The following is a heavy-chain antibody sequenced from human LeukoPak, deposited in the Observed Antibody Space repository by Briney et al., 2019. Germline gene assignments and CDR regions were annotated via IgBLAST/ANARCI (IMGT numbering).Heavy chain of an antibody. CDR3: ARDGSLGDDDYGDYVYGY. V-gene: IGHV1-69*01. J-gene: IGHJ4*02. CDR2: IIPIFGTA. D-gene: IGHD4-17*01. Sequence: GASVKVSCKASGGTFSSYAISWVRQAPGQGLEWMGGIIPIFGTANYAQKFQGRVTITADESTSTAYMELSSLRSEDTAVYYRARDGSLGDDDYGDYVYGYWGQGTLVTVSS. CDR1: GGTFSSYA.